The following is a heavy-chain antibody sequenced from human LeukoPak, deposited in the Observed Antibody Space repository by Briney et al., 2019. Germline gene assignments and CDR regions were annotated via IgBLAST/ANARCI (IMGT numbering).Heavy chain of an antibody. D-gene: IGHD1-26*01. J-gene: IGHJ4*02. Sequence: GGSLRLSCAASGFTFSSYAMSWVRQAPGKGLEWVSAISGGGGTTYYADSVKGRFTISRDSSKNTLYLQMNSLRAEDTAIYYCAKKSGSYGGRFDYWGQGTLVPASS. CDR1: GFTFSSYA. CDR2: ISGGGGTT. V-gene: IGHV3-23*01. CDR3: AKKSGSYGGRFDY.